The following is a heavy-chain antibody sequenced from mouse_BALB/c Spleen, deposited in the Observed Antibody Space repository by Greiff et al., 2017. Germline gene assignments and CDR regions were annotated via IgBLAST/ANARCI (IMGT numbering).Heavy chain of an antibody. D-gene: IGHD1-1*01. J-gene: IGHJ1*01. CDR1: GFTFSSYA. CDR3: AKGGSTVNWYFDV. CDR2: ISSGGSYT. Sequence: EVQGVESGGGLVKPGGSLKLSCAASGFTFSSYAMSWVRQSPEKRLEWVAEISSGGSYTYYPDTVTGRFTISRDNAKNTLYLEMSSLRSEDTAMYYCAKGGSTVNWYFDVWGAGTTVTVSS. V-gene: IGHV5-9-4*01.